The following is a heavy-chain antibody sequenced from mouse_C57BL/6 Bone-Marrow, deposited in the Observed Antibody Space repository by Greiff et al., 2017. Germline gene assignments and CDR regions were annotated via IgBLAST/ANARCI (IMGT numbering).Heavy chain of an antibody. CDR3: ASSYGYDGGLAY. CDR1: GFTFTDYY. V-gene: IGHV7-3*01. Sequence: EVMLVESGGGLVQPGGSLSLSCAASGFTFTDYYMSWVRQPPGKALEWLGFIRNKANGYTTEYSASVKGRFTISRDNSQSFLHLQMNALRAADSATCYCASSYGYDGGLAYWGQGTLVTVSA. J-gene: IGHJ3*01. D-gene: IGHD2-2*01. CDR2: IRNKANGYTT.